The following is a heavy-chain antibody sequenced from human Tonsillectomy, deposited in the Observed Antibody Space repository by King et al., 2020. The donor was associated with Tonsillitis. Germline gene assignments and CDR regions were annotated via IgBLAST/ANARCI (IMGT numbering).Heavy chain of an antibody. CDR3: ARVAGTDY. CDR1: GYTFTNYD. V-gene: IGHV1-8*02. Sequence: VQLVESGAEVKKPGASVKVSCKASGYTFTNYDINWVRQATGQGLEWMEWMNPNTGNTGYAQNFQGRVTMTRNTSISTAYMELSSLRSDDTAVYYCARVAGTDYWGQGTLVTVSS. J-gene: IGHJ4*02. CDR2: MNPNTGNT. D-gene: IGHD6-19*01.